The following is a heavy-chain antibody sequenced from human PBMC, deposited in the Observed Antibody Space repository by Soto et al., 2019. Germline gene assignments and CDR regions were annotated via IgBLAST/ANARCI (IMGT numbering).Heavy chain of an antibody. CDR1: GFTFSSYA. D-gene: IGHD3-3*01. CDR3: ARSRFFWSGYPNPYLFDD. J-gene: IGHJ5*02. V-gene: IGHV3-30-3*01. CDR2: ISYDGSNK. Sequence: GGSLRLACAASGFTFSSYAMHWVRQAPGRGLEWVAVISYDGSNKYYADSVKGRFTISRDNSKNTLYLQMNSLRAEDTAVYYCARSRFFWSGYPNPYLFDDWGQRSLDTGSS.